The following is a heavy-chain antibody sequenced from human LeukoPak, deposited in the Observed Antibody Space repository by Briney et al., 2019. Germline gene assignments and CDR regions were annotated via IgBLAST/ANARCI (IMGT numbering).Heavy chain of an antibody. CDR1: GFTFGSYG. CDR2: IWYDGSNK. V-gene: IGHV3-33*01. CDR3: ARDRGSQLPDY. J-gene: IGHJ4*02. D-gene: IGHD2-2*01. Sequence: PGGSLRLSCAASGFTFGSYGMHWVRQAPGKGLEWVAVIWYDGSNKYYADSVKGRFTISRDNSKNTLYLQMNSLRAEDTAVYYCARDRGSQLPDYWGQGTLVTVSS.